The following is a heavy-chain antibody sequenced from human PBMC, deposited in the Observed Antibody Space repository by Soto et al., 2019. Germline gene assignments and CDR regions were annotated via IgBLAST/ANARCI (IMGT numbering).Heavy chain of an antibody. J-gene: IGHJ2*01. CDR1: DYIFLAYG. V-gene: IGHV1-18*01. CDR3: ARDDCNGGSCDGGHYLYL. D-gene: IGHD2-15*01. CDR2: ISPKFGRT. Sequence: QVQLVQSGPEVKKAGASVKVSCTAPTDYIFLAYGFDWVRQAPGQGLEWMGWISPKFGRTNYARNLQDRFTMTTDVSTNSVSMELRDLRSDDTAVYYCARDDCNGGSCDGGHYLYLWGRGTPISVSS.